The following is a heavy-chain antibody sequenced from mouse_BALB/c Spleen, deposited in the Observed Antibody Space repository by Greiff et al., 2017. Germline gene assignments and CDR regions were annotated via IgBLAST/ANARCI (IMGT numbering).Heavy chain of an antibody. CDR1: GYSITSDYA. J-gene: IGHJ3*01. Sequence: EVKLVESGPGLVKPSQSLSLTCTVTGYSITSDYAWNWIRQFPGNKLEWMGYISYSGSTSYNPSLKSRISITRDTSKNQFFLQLNSVTTEDTATYYCARKGDWDPFAYWGQGTLVTVSA. CDR3: ARKGDWDPFAY. V-gene: IGHV3-2*02. D-gene: IGHD4-1*01. CDR2: ISYSGST.